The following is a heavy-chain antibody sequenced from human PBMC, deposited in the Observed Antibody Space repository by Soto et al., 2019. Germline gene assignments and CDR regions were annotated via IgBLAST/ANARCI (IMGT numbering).Heavy chain of an antibody. CDR3: ARDPGPGIAAAGAYYYYYGMDV. V-gene: IGHV1-18*01. J-gene: IGHJ6*02. Sequence: ASVKVSCKASGDTFTSCGVSWVRQAPGQGLVWMGWIRAYNGDTNYAQKLQDRVTMTTDTPTSTVYMELRSLRSDDTAVYYCARDPGPGIAAAGAYYYYYGMDVWGQGTTVTVSS. D-gene: IGHD6-13*01. CDR1: GDTFTSCG. CDR2: IRAYNGDT.